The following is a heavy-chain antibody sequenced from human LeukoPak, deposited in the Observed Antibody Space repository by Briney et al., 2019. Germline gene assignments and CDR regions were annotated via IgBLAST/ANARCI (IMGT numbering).Heavy chain of an antibody. Sequence: PSETLSLTCTVSGGSISSYYWSWIRQPPGKGLEWIGYIYYSGSTNYNPSLKSRVTISVDTSKNQFSLKLSSVTAADTAVYYCASGYNNWFDPWGQGTLVTVSS. D-gene: IGHD5-18*01. CDR3: ASGYNNWFDP. CDR2: IYYSGST. CDR1: GGSISSYY. V-gene: IGHV4-59*01. J-gene: IGHJ5*02.